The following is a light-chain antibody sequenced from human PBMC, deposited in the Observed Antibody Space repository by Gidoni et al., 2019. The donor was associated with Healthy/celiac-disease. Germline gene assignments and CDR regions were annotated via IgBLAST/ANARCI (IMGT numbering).Light chain of an antibody. V-gene: IGLV2-14*01. Sequence: QSALTQPASVSGSPGQSITISCTGPSSDVGGYNYVSWYQQHPGKAPKLMIYDVSNRPSGVSNRFSGSKSGNTASLTISGLQAEDEVDYYCSSYTSSSTVVFGGGTKLTVL. CDR2: DVS. J-gene: IGLJ2*01. CDR3: SSYTSSSTVV. CDR1: SSDVGGYNY.